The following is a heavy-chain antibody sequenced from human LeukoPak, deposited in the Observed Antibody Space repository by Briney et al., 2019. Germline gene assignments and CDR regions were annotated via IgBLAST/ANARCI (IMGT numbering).Heavy chain of an antibody. CDR3: AKEDGFWSGYSYYFDY. Sequence: GGSLRLSCEASGFTFGYYAMNWVRQAPGKGLEWVSTISGTGSSTYYADSAKGRFTISRDNSKDTLFLQLNSLRAEDTAVYYCAKEDGFWSGYSYYFDYWGQGTLVTVSS. V-gene: IGHV3-23*01. CDR2: ISGTGSST. D-gene: IGHD3-3*01. CDR1: GFTFGYYA. J-gene: IGHJ4*02.